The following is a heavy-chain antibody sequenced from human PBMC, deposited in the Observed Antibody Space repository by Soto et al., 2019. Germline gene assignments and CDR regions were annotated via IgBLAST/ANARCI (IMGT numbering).Heavy chain of an antibody. J-gene: IGHJ6*02. CDR1: GFTFGDYA. Sequence: PGGSLRLSCTASGFTFGDYAMSWVRQAPGKGLEWVGFIRSKAYGGTTEYAASVKGRFTISRDDSKSIAYLQMNGLKTEDTAVYYCTRDSSGWSYGMDVWGQGTTVTVSS. CDR3: TRDSSGWSYGMDV. CDR2: IRSKAYGGTT. D-gene: IGHD6-19*01. V-gene: IGHV3-49*04.